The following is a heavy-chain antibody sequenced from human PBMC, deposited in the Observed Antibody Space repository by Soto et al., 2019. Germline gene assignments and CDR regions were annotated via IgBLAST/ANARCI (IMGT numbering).Heavy chain of an antibody. CDR1: GGSISSGDYY. J-gene: IGHJ6*02. D-gene: IGHD2-15*01. CDR3: ARDRFCSGGSCYSGGSGMDV. CDR2: IYYSGST. Sequence: QVQLQESGPGLVKPSQTLSLTCTVSGGSISSGDYYWSWIRQPPGKGLEWIGYIYYSGSTYYNPSLKSRVTISVDPSQNQCSLKLSSVAAADTAVYYCARDRFCSGGSCYSGGSGMDVWGQGTTVTVSS. V-gene: IGHV4-30-4*01.